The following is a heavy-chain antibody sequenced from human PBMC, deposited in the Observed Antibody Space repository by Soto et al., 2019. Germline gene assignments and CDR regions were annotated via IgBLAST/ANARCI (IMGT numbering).Heavy chain of an antibody. Sequence: QVQLQESGPGLVKPSQTLSLTCTVSGGSISSGGYYWSWIRQHPGKGLEWIGYIYYSGSTYYNPSLKSRVTISADTSKNQSSLKLCSVPAADTAVYYCARGLAAAGGGNWFDPWGQGTLVTVSS. CDR1: GGSISSGGYY. V-gene: IGHV4-31*03. CDR2: IYYSGST. D-gene: IGHD6-13*01. J-gene: IGHJ5*02. CDR3: ARGLAAAGGGNWFDP.